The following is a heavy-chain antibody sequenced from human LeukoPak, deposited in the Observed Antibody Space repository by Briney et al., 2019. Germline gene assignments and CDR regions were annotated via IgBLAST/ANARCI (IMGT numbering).Heavy chain of an antibody. D-gene: IGHD3-9*01. CDR2: ISGSGGST. J-gene: IGHJ4*02. CDR3: ATRNLQSSSDILK. Sequence: GGSLRLSCAASGFTFSSYAMSWVRQAPGKGLEWVSAISGSGGSTYYADSVKGRFTTSRDDSKNMLYLQMNSLRVEDTALYYCATRNLQSSSDILKWGQGTLVTVSS. CDR1: GFTFSSYA. V-gene: IGHV3-23*01.